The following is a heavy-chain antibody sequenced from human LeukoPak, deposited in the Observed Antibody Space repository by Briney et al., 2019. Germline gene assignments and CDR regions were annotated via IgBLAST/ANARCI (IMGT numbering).Heavy chain of an antibody. CDR3: AVYYYDSSGYHYYFDY. Sequence: SETLSLTCAVSGGSISSGNWWSWVRQPPGKGLEWIGEIYHSGSTNYNPSLKSRVTISVDKSKNQFSLKLSSVTAADTAVYYCAVYYYDSSGYHYYFDYWGQGTLVTVSS. CDR2: IYHSGST. V-gene: IGHV4-4*02. CDR1: GGSISSGNW. J-gene: IGHJ4*02. D-gene: IGHD3-22*01.